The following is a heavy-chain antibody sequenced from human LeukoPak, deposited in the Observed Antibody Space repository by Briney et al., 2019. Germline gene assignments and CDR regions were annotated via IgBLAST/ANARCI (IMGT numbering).Heavy chain of an antibody. Sequence: ASVKVCCKASGYTFTSYGISWVRQAPGQGLEWMGWISAYNGNTNYAQKLQGRVTMTTDTSTSTAYMELRSLRSDDTAVYYCARDTYRLRDSYYFDYWGQGTLVTVSS. V-gene: IGHV1-18*01. J-gene: IGHJ4*02. D-gene: IGHD2-2*02. CDR1: GYTFTSYG. CDR2: ISAYNGNT. CDR3: ARDTYRLRDSYYFDY.